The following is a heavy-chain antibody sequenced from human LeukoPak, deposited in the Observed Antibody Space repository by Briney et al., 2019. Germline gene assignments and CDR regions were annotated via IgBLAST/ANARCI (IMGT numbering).Heavy chain of an antibody. J-gene: IGHJ5*02. CDR2: IWYDGSNK. D-gene: IGHD5-18*01. Sequence: GGSLRLSCAASGFTFSSDGMHWVRQAPGKGLEWVAVIWYDGSNKYYADSVKGRFTISRDNSKNTLYLQMNSLRAEDTAVYYCARWSYSYGLIDPWGQGTLVTVSS. CDR3: ARWSYSYGLIDP. CDR1: GFTFSSDG. V-gene: IGHV3-33*01.